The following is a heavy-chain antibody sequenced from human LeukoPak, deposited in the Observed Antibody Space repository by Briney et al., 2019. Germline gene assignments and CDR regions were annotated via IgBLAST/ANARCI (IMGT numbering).Heavy chain of an antibody. CDR1: GFTFSSYS. J-gene: IGHJ4*02. D-gene: IGHD7-27*01. CDR3: ARGTLGFDY. CDR2: INSSSSYI. V-gene: IGHV3-21*01. Sequence: GGSLRLSCAASGFTFSSYSMNWVRQAPGKGLEWVSSINSSSSYIYYADSVKGRFTISRDNAKNSLYLQMNSLRAEDTAVYYCARGTLGFDYWGQGTLVTVSS.